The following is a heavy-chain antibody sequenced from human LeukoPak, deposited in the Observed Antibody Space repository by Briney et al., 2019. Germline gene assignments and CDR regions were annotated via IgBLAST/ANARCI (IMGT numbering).Heavy chain of an antibody. D-gene: IGHD3-22*01. CDR3: AKDFHYYDSSGYYDY. CDR1: GFTFDDYA. J-gene: IGHJ4*02. Sequence: SGRSLRLSCAASGFTFDDYAMRWVRQAPGKGLEWVSGISWNSGSVGYADSVKGRFTISRDNAKNSLYLQMNSLRAEDTALYYCAKDFHYYDSSGYYDYWGQGTLVTVSS. CDR2: ISWNSGSV. V-gene: IGHV3-9*01.